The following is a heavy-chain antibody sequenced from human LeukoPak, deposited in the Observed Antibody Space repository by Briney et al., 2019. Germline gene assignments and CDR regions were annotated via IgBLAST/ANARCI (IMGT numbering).Heavy chain of an antibody. J-gene: IGHJ3*02. CDR1: GGSISSGSYY. CDR3: ASSMGAYSAFDI. D-gene: IGHD1-26*01. Sequence: PSETLSLTCTVSGGSISSGSYYWGWIRQPPGKGLEWIGSIYHSGSTYYNPSLKSRVTISVDTSKNQFSLKLSSVTAADTAVYYCASSMGAYSAFDIWGQGTMVTVSS. CDR2: IYHSGST. V-gene: IGHV4-39*07.